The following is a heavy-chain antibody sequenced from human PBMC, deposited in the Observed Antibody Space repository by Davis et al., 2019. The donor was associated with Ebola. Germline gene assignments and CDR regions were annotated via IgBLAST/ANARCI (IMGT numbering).Heavy chain of an antibody. V-gene: IGHV4-59*01. D-gene: IGHD3-10*01. CDR2: IYYSGST. Sequence: PSETLSLTCTVSGGSISSYYWSWIRPPPGKGLEWIGYIYYSGSTNYNPSLKSRVTISVDTSKNQFSLKLSSVTAADTAVYYCARLLWFGELNNWYFDLWGRGTLVTVSS. CDR3: ARLLWFGELNNWYFDL. CDR1: GGSISSYY. J-gene: IGHJ2*01.